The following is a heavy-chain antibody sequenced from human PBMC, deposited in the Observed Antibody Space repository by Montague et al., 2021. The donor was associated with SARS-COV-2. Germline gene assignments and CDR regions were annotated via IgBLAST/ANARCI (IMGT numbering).Heavy chain of an antibody. D-gene: IGHD3-22*01. CDR1: GDSISTYY. V-gene: IGHV4-59*01. J-gene: IGHJ3*02. Sequence: SETLSLTCTVSGDSISTYYWSWIRQPPGKGLEWIGYIYYSGYTNXXPSLKSRVTISVDTSKNQFSLRLSSVTAADTAVYFCARGGATYYYDTSGYVNAFDTWGQGTMVTVSS. CDR3: ARGGATYYYDTSGYVNAFDT. CDR2: IYYSGYT.